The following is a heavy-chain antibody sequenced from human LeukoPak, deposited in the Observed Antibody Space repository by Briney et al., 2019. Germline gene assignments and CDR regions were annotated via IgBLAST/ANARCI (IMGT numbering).Heavy chain of an antibody. CDR1: GDSINNFY. D-gene: IGHD3-10*01. J-gene: IGHJ6*03. CDR2: VYSSGST. V-gene: IGHV4-4*07. CDR3: ATPVPHGPDPSLYYYYMDV. Sequence: PSETLSLTCTVSGDSINNFYWSWIRQPAGKGLEWIGRVYSSGSTDYNPSLKSRVSMSVDTSRNQFSLRLSSMTAADTALYYCATPVPHGPDPSLYYYYMDVWGKGTTVTISS.